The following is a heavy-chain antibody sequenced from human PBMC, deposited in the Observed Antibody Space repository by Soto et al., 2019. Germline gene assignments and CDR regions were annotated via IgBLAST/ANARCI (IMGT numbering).Heavy chain of an antibody. D-gene: IGHD3-3*01. CDR2: ISGSGGST. CDR3: AKTPLRSPYYYMDV. J-gene: IGHJ6*03. V-gene: IGHV3-23*01. Sequence: EVQLLESGGGLVQPGGSLRLSCAASGFTFSSYAMSWVRQAPGKGLEWVSAISGSGGSTYYADSVKGRFTISRDNSKNTLYLQMNSLRAGDTAVYYCAKTPLRSPYYYMDVWGKGTTVTVSS. CDR1: GFTFSSYA.